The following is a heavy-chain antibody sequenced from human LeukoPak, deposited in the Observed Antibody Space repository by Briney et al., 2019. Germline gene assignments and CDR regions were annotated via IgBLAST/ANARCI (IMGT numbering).Heavy chain of an antibody. CDR3: ARAAYYYDSSGYYYFDY. J-gene: IGHJ4*02. CDR2: ISSSGSTI. CDR1: GFTFSDYY. V-gene: IGHV3-11*04. Sequence: PGGSLRLSCAASGFTFSDYYMSWIRQAPGKGLEWVSYISSSGSTIYYADSVKGRFTTSRDNAKNSLYLRMNSLRAEDMAVYYCARAAYYYDSSGYYYFDYWGQGTLVTVSS. D-gene: IGHD3-22*01.